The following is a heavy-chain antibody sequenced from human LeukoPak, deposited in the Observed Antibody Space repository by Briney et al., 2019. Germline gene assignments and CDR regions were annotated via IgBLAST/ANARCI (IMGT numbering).Heavy chain of an antibody. V-gene: IGHV4-4*07. D-gene: IGHD3-3*01. Sequence: SETLSLTCTVSGGSISSYYWSWIRQPAGKGLEWIGRIYTSGSTNYNPSLKSRVTMSVDTSKNQFSLKLSSVTAADTAVYYCARDLSITPRYDFWSGYPNPADMDVWGKGTTVTVSS. CDR2: IYTSGST. CDR1: GGSISSYY. CDR3: ARDLSITPRYDFWSGYPNPADMDV. J-gene: IGHJ6*03.